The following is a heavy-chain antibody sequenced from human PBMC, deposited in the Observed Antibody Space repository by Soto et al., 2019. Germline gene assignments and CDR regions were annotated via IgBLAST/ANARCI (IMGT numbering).Heavy chain of an antibody. J-gene: IGHJ5*01. D-gene: IGHD3-16*01. CDR2: INGDGSIT. Sequence: EVQLVESGGALVQPGGSLRLSCAASGYTFSYYWMQWIRQAPGKGLMWVSRINGDGSITNYADSVKGRFTISRDNAKNTLYLKMNSLTAEDTAVYYGTKDTFGAEDSWGQGALVTVSS. V-gene: IGHV3-74*01. CDR3: TKDTFGAEDS. CDR1: GYTFSYYW.